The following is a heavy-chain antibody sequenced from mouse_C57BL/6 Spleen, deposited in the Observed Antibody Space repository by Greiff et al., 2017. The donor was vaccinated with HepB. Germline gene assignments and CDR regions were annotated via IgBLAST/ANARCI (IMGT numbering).Heavy chain of an antibody. Sequence: VQLQQPGAELVKPGASVKMSCKASGYTFTSYWITWVKQRPGQGLEWIGDIYPGSGSTNYNEKFKSKATLTVDTSSSTAYMQLSSLTSEDSAVYYCARSGITTVVARAYWGQGTLVTVSA. V-gene: IGHV1-55*01. CDR3: ARSGITTVVARAY. CDR1: GYTFTSYW. CDR2: IYPGSGST. D-gene: IGHD1-1*01. J-gene: IGHJ3*01.